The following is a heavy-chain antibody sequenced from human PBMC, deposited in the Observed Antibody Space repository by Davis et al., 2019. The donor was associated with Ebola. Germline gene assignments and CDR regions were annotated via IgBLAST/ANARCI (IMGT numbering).Heavy chain of an antibody. CDR1: GFTFSSYG. CDR3: AKAVGNSGWYNFDY. Sequence: PGGSLRLSCATSGFTFSSYGMHWVRQAPGKGLEWVSGISGSGDSTYYADSVKGRFTISRDNSKSTLSLQMNSLRAEDTAVFYCAKAVGNSGWYNFDYWGQGTLVTVSS. V-gene: IGHV3-23*01. J-gene: IGHJ4*02. D-gene: IGHD6-19*01. CDR2: ISGSGDST.